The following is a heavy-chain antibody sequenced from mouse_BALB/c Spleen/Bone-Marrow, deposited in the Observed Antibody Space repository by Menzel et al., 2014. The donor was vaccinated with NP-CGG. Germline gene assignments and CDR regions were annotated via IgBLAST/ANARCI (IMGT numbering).Heavy chain of an antibody. CDR3: ARGQLGLKYYAMDY. V-gene: IGHV1-18*01. Sequence: VQLKESGPELVKPGASMKISCKASGYSFXGYTMNWVKQSHGKNLEWIGLINPYNGGTSHNQKFKGKATLTVDKSSSTAYMELLSLTSEDSAVYYCARGQLGLKYYAMDYWGQGTSVTVSS. CDR2: INPYNGGT. J-gene: IGHJ4*01. CDR1: GYSFXGYT. D-gene: IGHD3-2*01.